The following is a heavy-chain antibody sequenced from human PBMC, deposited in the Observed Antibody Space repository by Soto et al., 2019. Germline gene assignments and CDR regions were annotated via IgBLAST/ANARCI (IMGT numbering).Heavy chain of an antibody. V-gene: IGHV4-59*01. CDR2: IHYTGSS. J-gene: IGHJ5*02. CDR1: SGSISGYF. Sequence: PSETLSLTCTVSSGSISGYFWRWIRQPPGKELELIAYIHYTGSSYYNPSLKSRVTISIDTSKNQFSLKLSSVSDADTAVYYCAKVDRIAAAGTWLDPWGQGTLVTVSS. CDR3: AKVDRIAAAGTWLDP. D-gene: IGHD6-13*01.